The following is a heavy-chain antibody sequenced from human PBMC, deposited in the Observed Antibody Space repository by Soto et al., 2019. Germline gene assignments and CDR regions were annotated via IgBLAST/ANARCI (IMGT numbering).Heavy chain of an antibody. J-gene: IGHJ4*02. D-gene: IGHD3-3*01. V-gene: IGHV3-30-3*01. CDR2: ISYDGSNK. CDR1: GFTFSSYA. Sequence: GGSLRLSCAASGFTFSSYAMHWVRQAPGKGLEWVAVISYDGSNKYYADSVKGRFTISRDNSKNTLYLQMNSLRAEDTAVYYCARGDYDFWSGYFNYWGQGTLVTVSS. CDR3: ARGDYDFWSGYFNY.